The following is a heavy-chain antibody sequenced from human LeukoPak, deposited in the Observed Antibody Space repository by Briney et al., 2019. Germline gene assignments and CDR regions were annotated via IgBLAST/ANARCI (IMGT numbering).Heavy chain of an antibody. CDR3: ARPITGTGYYYMDV. V-gene: IGHV1-69*05. D-gene: IGHD1-20*01. CDR1: GGTFSSYA. J-gene: IGHJ6*03. CDR2: IIPIFGTA. Sequence: ASVKVSCKASGGTFSSYAISWVRQAPGQGLEWMGGIIPIFGTANYAQKLQGRVTMTTDTSTSTAYMELRSLRSDDTAVYYCARPITGTGYYYMDVWGKGTTVTISS.